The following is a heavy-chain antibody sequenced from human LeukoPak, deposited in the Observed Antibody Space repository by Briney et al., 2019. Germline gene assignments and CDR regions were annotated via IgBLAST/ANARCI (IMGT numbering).Heavy chain of an antibody. V-gene: IGHV4-61*02. CDR2: IYTSGST. CDR3: ARDAEWFGELQNWFDP. Sequence: PSETLSLTCTVSGGSISSGSYYWSWIRQPAGKGLEWIGRIYTSGSTNYNPSLKSRVTISVDTSKNQFSLRLSSVTAADTALYYCARDAEWFGELQNWFDPWGQGTLVTVSS. CDR1: GGSISSGSYY. D-gene: IGHD3-10*01. J-gene: IGHJ5*02.